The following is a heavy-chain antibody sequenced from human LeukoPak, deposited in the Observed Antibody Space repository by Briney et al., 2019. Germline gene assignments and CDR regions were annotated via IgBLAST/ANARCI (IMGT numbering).Heavy chain of an antibody. CDR3: ARGPGTALVRGGLY. J-gene: IGHJ4*02. V-gene: IGHV4-4*02. Sequence: SETLSLTCAVSGGSISSSYWWSWVRQPPGKGLEWIGEIYHSGSTYYNPSLKSRVTISVDTSKNQFSLKLSSVTAADTAVYYCARGPGTALVRGGLYWGLGTLVTASS. CDR1: GGSISSSYW. CDR2: IYHSGST. D-gene: IGHD5-18*01.